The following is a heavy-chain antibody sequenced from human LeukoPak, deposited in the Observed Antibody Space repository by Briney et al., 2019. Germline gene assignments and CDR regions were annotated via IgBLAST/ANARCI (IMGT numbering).Heavy chain of an antibody. V-gene: IGHV3-53*01. J-gene: IGHJ4*02. CDR3: ARGLAAAGLYFDY. CDR2: VYTGGST. D-gene: IGHD6-13*01. Sequence: GGSLRLSCAASGFTVSSNYMTWVRQAPGKGLEWVSVVYTGGSTCSADSVKGRFTISRDNSKNTLYLQMNSLRAEDTAVYYCARGLAAAGLYFDYWGQGTLVTVS. CDR1: GFTVSSNY.